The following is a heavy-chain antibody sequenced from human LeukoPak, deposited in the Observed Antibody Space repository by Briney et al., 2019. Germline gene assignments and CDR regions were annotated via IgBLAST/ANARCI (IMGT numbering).Heavy chain of an antibody. CDR1: GGSISSGGYY. CDR2: IYYSGST. V-gene: IGHV4-31*03. J-gene: IGHJ4*02. CDR3: ASSLTIFGVVPN. Sequence: PSQTLSLTCTVSGGSISSGGYYWSWIRQHPEKGLEWIGYIYYSGSTYYNPSLKSRVTISVDTSKNQFSLKLSSVTAADTAVYYCASSLTIFGVVPNWGQGTLVTVSS. D-gene: IGHD3-3*01.